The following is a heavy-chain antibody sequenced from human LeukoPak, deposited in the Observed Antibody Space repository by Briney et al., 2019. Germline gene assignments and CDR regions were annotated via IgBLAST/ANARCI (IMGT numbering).Heavy chain of an antibody. Sequence: SETLSLTCTVSGGSISSYYWNWIRQPAGKGLEWIGRIHTSGSTNYNPSLKSRVTMSVDTSKNQFSLKLSSVTAADTAVYYCARVICSGGSCRFDYWGQGTLVTVSS. CDR3: ARVICSGGSCRFDY. V-gene: IGHV4-4*07. CDR2: IHTSGST. D-gene: IGHD2-15*01. J-gene: IGHJ4*02. CDR1: GGSISSYY.